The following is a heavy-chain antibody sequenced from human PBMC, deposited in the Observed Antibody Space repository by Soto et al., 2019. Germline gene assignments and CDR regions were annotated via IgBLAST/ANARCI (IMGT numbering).Heavy chain of an antibody. D-gene: IGHD6-13*01. Sequence: QVQLVQSGAEVKKPGASVKVSCKASGYTFTSYGISWVRQAPGQGLEWMGWISAYNGNTNYAQKLQGRITMTPDTSTSTAYMELRSLRSDDTAVYYCARDPPSRQYSSSWYLRAFDIWGQGTMVTVSS. CDR1: GYTFTSYG. CDR3: ARDPPSRQYSSSWYLRAFDI. J-gene: IGHJ3*02. CDR2: ISAYNGNT. V-gene: IGHV1-18*01.